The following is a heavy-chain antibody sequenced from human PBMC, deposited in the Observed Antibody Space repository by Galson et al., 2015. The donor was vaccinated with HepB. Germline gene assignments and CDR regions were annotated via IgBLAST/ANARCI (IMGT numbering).Heavy chain of an antibody. J-gene: IGHJ6*02. CDR3: AKATNGGDYYYGMDV. Sequence: SLRLSCAASGFTFSSYGMHWVRQAPGKGLEWVAVISYDGSNKYYADSVKGRFTISRDNSKNTLYLQMNSLRAEDTAVYYCAKATNGGDYYYGMDVWGQGTTVTVSS. CDR2: ISYDGSNK. CDR1: GFTFSSYG. V-gene: IGHV3-30*18. D-gene: IGHD5-24*01.